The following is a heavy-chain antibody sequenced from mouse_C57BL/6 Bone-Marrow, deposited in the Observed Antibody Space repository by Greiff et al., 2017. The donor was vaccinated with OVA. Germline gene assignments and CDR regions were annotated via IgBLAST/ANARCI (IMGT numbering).Heavy chain of an antibody. CDR1: GYTFTDYY. J-gene: IGHJ1*03. Sequence: EVKLMESGPELVKPGASVKISCKASGYTFTDYYMNWVKQSHGKSLEWIGDLNPNNGGTSYNQKFKGKATLTVDKSSSTAYMELRSLTSEDSAVDYWASNYEYFDVWGTGTTVTVAS. D-gene: IGHD2-1*01. CDR2: LNPNNGGT. V-gene: IGHV1-26*01. CDR3: ASNYEYFDV.